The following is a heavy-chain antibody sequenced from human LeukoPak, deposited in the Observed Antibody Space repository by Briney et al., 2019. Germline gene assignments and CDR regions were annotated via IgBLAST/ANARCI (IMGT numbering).Heavy chain of an antibody. V-gene: IGHV3-30*18. D-gene: IGHD3-16*01. J-gene: IGHJ4*02. Sequence: GGSLRLSCAASGFTFSSYGMHWVRQAPGKGLEWVAVISYDGSNKYYADSVKGRFTISRDNSKNTLYLQMNSLRAEDTAVYYCAKSWTTFGGVISLWGQGTLVTVSS. CDR1: GFTFSSYG. CDR2: ISYDGSNK. CDR3: AKSWTTFGGVISL.